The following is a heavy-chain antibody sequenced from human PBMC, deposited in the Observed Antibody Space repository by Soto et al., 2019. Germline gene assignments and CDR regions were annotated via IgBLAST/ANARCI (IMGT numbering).Heavy chain of an antibody. CDR1: GYSISSGYY. Sequence: SETLSLTCAVSGYSISSGYYWGCIRQPPGKGLEWIGSIYHSGSTYYNPSLKSRVTISVDTSKNQFSLKLSSVTAADTAVYYCARGLVVVAAPDAFDIWGQGTMVTV. CDR2: IYHSGST. D-gene: IGHD2-15*01. J-gene: IGHJ3*02. V-gene: IGHV4-38-2*01. CDR3: ARGLVVVAAPDAFDI.